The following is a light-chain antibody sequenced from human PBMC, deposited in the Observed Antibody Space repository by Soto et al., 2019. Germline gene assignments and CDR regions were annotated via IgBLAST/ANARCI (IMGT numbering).Light chain of an antibody. J-gene: IGKJ5*01. V-gene: IGKV1-5*03. Sequence: DIQMTQSPSTLSASVGDRVTITCRASQSIRSWLAWYQQKPGKAPNLLIYKASSLQRGVPSRFSGSGYGTDFTLTISSLQPEDFATYYCLQDYNYPITFGQGTRLE. CDR1: QSIRSW. CDR3: LQDYNYPIT. CDR2: KAS.